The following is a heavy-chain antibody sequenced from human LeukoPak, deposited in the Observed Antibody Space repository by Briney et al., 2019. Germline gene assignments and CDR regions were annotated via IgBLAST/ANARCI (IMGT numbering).Heavy chain of an antibody. CDR2: ISPDGGTT. V-gene: IGHV3-74*01. Sequence: GGSLRLSCAASGFTFSRHWMHWVRQVQGKGLVWVSSISPDGGTTNYADSVKGRFTISGDNAKNTLYLQMNSLRGEDTAVYYCARDSGAGGGNTFDYWGQGTLVTVSS. CDR3: ARDSGAGGGNTFDY. D-gene: IGHD3-16*01. CDR1: GFTFSRHW. J-gene: IGHJ4*02.